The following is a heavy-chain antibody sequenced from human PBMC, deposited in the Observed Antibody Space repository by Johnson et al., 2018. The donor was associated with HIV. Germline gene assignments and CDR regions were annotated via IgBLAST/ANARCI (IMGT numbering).Heavy chain of an antibody. J-gene: IGHJ3*02. Sequence: VQLLESGGGLVHPAGSLRLSCAASGFTFSIYAMSWVRQAPGQGLEWVSAISGSGGRTYYADSVTGRFTISRDNSKNTLYLQMNSLEAEDTAVYYCALDGRRGYSYDWGHDAFDIWGQGTMVTVSS. CDR3: ALDGRRGYSYDWGHDAFDI. D-gene: IGHD5-18*01. CDR1: GFTFSIYA. V-gene: IGHV3-23*01. CDR2: ISGSGGRT.